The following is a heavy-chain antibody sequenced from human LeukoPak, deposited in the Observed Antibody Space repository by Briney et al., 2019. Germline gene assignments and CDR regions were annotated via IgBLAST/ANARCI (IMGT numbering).Heavy chain of an antibody. J-gene: IGHJ1*01. Sequence: GGSLRLACAASGFTFSDYCMLWVRQAPGKGLVWVSRIDGDGSGTTYADSVKGRFTISRDNAKNTLYLQMSSLRGEDTAVYYCASSTYRSSRDDWGRSTRDSVSS. V-gene: IGHV3-74*01. CDR3: ASSTYRSSRDD. D-gene: IGHD6-6*01. CDR1: GFTFSDYC. CDR2: IDGDGSGT.